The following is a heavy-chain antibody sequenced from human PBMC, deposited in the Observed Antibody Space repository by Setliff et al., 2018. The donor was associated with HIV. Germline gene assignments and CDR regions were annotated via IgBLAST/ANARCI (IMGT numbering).Heavy chain of an antibody. CDR1: GGSISSGSYY. CDR2: IYYSGGT. Sequence: TSETLSLTCTVSGGSISSGSYYWGWIRQPPGKGLEWIGNIYYSGGTDYHPSLKSRVTISVDTSKNQFSLKLGSVTAADTAVYFCARRFEQWLAFDYWGQGTLVTVSS. J-gene: IGHJ4*02. D-gene: IGHD6-19*01. V-gene: IGHV4-39*01. CDR3: ARRFEQWLAFDY.